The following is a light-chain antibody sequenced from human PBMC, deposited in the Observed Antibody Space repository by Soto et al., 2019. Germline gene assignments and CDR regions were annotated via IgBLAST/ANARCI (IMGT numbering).Light chain of an antibody. CDR1: SSDVGGYNH. J-gene: IGLJ2*01. CDR3: SCYTIKRTYVV. V-gene: IGLV2-14*01. CDR2: DGS. Sequence: QSVLTQPASVSGSPGQSITISCTGTSSDVGGYNHVSWYQQHPGKAPKLMIYDGSNRPSGVSNRLSCSNPGNTAALTISGFQVEDEADYHCSCYTIKRTYVVFRGGTKVTVL.